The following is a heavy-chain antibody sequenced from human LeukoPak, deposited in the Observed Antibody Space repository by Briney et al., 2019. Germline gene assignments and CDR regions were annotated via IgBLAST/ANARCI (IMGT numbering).Heavy chain of an antibody. V-gene: IGHV1-2*02. J-gene: IGHJ3*02. CDR3: ARVIVDIVATILSDAFDT. Sequence: ASVKVSCKASGYTFTDYYMHWVRQAPGQGLEWMGWINPNSGGTNYAQKSQGRVTMTRDRSISTAYMELSRLRSDDTAVYYCARVIVDIVATILSDAFDTWGQGTMVTVSS. D-gene: IGHD5-12*01. CDR2: INPNSGGT. CDR1: GYTFTDYY.